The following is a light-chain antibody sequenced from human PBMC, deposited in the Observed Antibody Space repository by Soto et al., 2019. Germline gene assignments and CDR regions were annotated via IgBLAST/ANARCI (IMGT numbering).Light chain of an antibody. CDR3: QQYNRHSSYT. CDR2: TAS. Sequence: DIQMTQSPSTLAVSVGDRVTITCRASQSISTWLAWYQQKPGKAPKLLIYTASSLESGVPSRFSGSGSGTEFTLTISSLQPDDFATYYCQQYNRHSSYTFGQGTKLEIK. J-gene: IGKJ2*01. CDR1: QSISTW. V-gene: IGKV1-5*03.